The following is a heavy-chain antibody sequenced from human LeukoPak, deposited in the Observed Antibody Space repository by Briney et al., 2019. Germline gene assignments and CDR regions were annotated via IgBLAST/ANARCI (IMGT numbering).Heavy chain of an antibody. CDR3: AGRPLPYGVSHFDY. V-gene: IGHV3-48*03. CDR1: GFTFSSYE. CDR2: VSSSGSTI. J-gene: IGHJ4*02. D-gene: IGHD4-17*01. Sequence: PGGSLRLSCAAAGFTFSSYEMNWVRRAAGRGREWVSYVSSSGSTIYFPASVKGPFTISRDNAKNSLYLQMNTLRAEDTAVYYCAGRPLPYGVSHFDYWGQGTLVTVSS.